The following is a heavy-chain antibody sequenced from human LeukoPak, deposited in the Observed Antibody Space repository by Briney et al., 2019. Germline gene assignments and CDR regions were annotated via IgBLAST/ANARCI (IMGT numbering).Heavy chain of an antibody. CDR2: MFYSGNT. J-gene: IGHJ5*02. Sequence: SETLSLTCTVSGGSIRTNLSYCGWIRQSPGKGLEWIGSMFYSGNTFYNPSLKSRVTISADASKNQFSLQLSSVTAADTAVYYCARHTLVTAISTYNWFDPWGQGILVTVSS. V-gene: IGHV4-39*01. D-gene: IGHD2-21*02. CDR3: ARHTLVTAISTYNWFDP. CDR1: GGSIRTNLSY.